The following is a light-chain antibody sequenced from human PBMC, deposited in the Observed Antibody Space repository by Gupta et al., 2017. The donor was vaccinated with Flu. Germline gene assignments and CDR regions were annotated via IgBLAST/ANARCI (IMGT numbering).Light chain of an antibody. CDR3: CSYAGSNTFWV. CDR1: SSDVDGYNY. CDR2: EVS. Sequence: QSALTQPRSVSGSPGQSVTISCTGGSSDVDGYNYVSWYQQFPGKAPNLMIYEVSKRPSGVPDRFSGSKSGKTASLTITGLQADDEADYYCCSYAGSNTFWVFGGGTKLTVL. J-gene: IGLJ3*02. V-gene: IGLV2-11*01.